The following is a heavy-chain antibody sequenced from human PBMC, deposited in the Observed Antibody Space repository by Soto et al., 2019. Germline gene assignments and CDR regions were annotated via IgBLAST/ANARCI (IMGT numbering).Heavy chain of an antibody. CDR1: GFTFSIYG. Sequence: PGGALRLSCAASGFTFSIYGMHCVRQAPGKGLEWVAVIWYDGSNKYYADSVKGRFTISRDNSKNTLYLQMNSLRAEDTAVYYCARARSRRNYYYGMDVWGQGTTVTVSS. J-gene: IGHJ6*02. V-gene: IGHV3-33*01. CDR3: ARARSRRNYYYGMDV. CDR2: IWYDGSNK. D-gene: IGHD6-13*01.